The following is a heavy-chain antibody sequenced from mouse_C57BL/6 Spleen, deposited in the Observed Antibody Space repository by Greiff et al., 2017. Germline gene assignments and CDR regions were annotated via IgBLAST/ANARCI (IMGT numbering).Heavy chain of an antibody. CDR2: IYPGDGDT. V-gene: IGHV1-82*01. CDR3: ARDYGSSYDPYFDY. J-gene: IGHJ2*01. D-gene: IGHD1-1*01. Sequence: QVQLQQSGPELVKPGASVKISCKASGYAFSSSWMNWVKQRPGKGLEWIGRIYPGDGDTNYNGKFKGKATLTADKSSSTAYMQLSSLTSEDSAVYFCARDYGSSYDPYFDYWGQGTTLTVSS. CDR1: GYAFSSSW.